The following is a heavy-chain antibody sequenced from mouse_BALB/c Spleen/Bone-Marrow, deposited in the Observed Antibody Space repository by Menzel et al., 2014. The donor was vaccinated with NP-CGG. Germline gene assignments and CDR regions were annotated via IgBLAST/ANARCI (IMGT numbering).Heavy chain of an antibody. J-gene: IGHJ4*01. Sequence: VQLKQSGPELVKPGASVKMSCKASGYTFTRYVMYWVKQKPGQGLEWIGYINPYNDGTKYNEKFKGKATLTSDKSSSTAYVELSSLTSEDSAVYYCARSLLRADYWGQGTSVTVSS. CDR2: INPYNDGT. D-gene: IGHD1-1*01. CDR1: GYTFTRYV. V-gene: IGHV1-14*01. CDR3: ARSLLRADY.